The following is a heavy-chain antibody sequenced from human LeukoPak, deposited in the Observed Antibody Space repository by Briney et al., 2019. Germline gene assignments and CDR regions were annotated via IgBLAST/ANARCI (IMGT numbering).Heavy chain of an antibody. CDR2: ISSSGSTI. J-gene: IGHJ3*02. Sequence: GGSLRLSCAASGFTFSNYAMNWVRQAPGKGLEWVSYISSSGSTIYYADSVKGRFTISRDNAKNSLYLQMNSLTAEDTAVYYCARDIPISSGWYKPTGGAFDIWGQGTMVTVSS. CDR3: ARDIPISSGWYKPTGGAFDI. D-gene: IGHD6-19*01. V-gene: IGHV3-48*04. CDR1: GFTFSNYA.